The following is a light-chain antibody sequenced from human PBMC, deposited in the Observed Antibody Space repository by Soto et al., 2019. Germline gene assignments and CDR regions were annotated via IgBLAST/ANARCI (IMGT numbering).Light chain of an antibody. CDR2: GNS. CDR3: KSYAGSNTYV. J-gene: IGLJ1*01. V-gene: IGLV1-40*01. CDR1: SSNIGAGFD. Sequence: QSVLTQPPSMSGAPGQRVTISCTGSSSNIGAGFDVHWYQQLPGTAPKLLIYGNSNRPSGVPDRFSGSKSGTSASLAITGLQADDEADYFCKSYAGSNTYVFGSGTKLTVL.